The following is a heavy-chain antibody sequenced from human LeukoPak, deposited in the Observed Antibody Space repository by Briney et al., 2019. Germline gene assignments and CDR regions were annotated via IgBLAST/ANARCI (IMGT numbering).Heavy chain of an antibody. V-gene: IGHV1-69*04. CDR2: IIPNLGTT. CDR3: ATTNDGGGYQWGDFFDF. J-gene: IGHJ4*02. D-gene: IGHD3-22*01. Sequence: AVKVSCKASGGTSNSHVISWVRQAPGQGLEWMGRIIPNLGTTNRAQNFQDRVTLTADKSTNTAYMELTSLTSDDTAVYYCATTNDGGGYQWGDFFDFWGQGALVTVSS. CDR1: GGTSNSHV.